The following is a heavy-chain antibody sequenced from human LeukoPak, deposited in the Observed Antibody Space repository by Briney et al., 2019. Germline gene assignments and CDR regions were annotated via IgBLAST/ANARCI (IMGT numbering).Heavy chain of an antibody. CDR3: ATYINWVAGDV. V-gene: IGHV3-7*01. Sequence: GGSRRLSCAASGFSFSESGMSWVRQVPGQGLEWVAHINQEGGGIQYVDSVKGRFTISRDNAKGSVYLQMNSLRAEDTAIYHCATYINWVAGDVWGQGTTVIVSS. CDR2: INQEGGGI. J-gene: IGHJ6*02. CDR1: GFSFSESG. D-gene: IGHD1-1*01.